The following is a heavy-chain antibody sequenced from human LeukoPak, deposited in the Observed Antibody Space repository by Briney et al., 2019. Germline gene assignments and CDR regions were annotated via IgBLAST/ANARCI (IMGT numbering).Heavy chain of an antibody. CDR1: GGSFSGYY. Sequence: SETLSLTCAVYGGSFSGYYWSWIRQPPGKGLEWIGEINHSGSTNYNPSLKSRVTISVDTSKNQFSLKLSSVTAADTAVYYCARAWGYYYGSGSPYMDVWGKGTTVTVSS. D-gene: IGHD3-10*01. CDR3: ARAWGYYYGSGSPYMDV. J-gene: IGHJ6*03. CDR2: INHSGST. V-gene: IGHV4-34*01.